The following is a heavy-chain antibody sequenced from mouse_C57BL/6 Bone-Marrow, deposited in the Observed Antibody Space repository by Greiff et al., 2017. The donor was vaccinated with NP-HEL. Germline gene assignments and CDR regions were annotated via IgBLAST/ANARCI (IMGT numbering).Heavy chain of an antibody. CDR3: ASKGHYYGSSYPWYFDV. CDR2: IDPSDSYT. J-gene: IGHJ1*03. Sequence: QVQLQQPGAELVKPGASVKLSCKASGYTFTSYWMQWVKQRPGQGLEWIGEIDPSDSYTNYNQKFKGKATLTVDTSSSTAYMQLSSLTSEDSAVYYCASKGHYYGSSYPWYFDVWGTGTTVTVSS. D-gene: IGHD1-1*01. CDR1: GYTFTSYW. V-gene: IGHV1-50*01.